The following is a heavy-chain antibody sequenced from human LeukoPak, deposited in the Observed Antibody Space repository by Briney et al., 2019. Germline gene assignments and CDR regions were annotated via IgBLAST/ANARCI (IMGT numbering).Heavy chain of an antibody. CDR1: GYSFTTYW. CDR2: IFPGDSDT. Sequence: GESLKISCKGSGYSFTTYWIGWVRQMPGKGLEWIGIIFPGDSDTTYSPSLQGQVTISADKSISTAYLQWSSLKASDTAMYYCARGDYPMYYFDYWGQGALVTVSS. D-gene: IGHD4-17*01. CDR3: ARGDYPMYYFDY. V-gene: IGHV5-51*01. J-gene: IGHJ4*02.